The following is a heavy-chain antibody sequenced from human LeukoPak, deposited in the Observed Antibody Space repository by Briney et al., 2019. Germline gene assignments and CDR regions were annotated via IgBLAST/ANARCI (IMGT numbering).Heavy chain of an antibody. J-gene: IGHJ4*02. CDR1: GYTFTSYD. CDR3: ATWQLWDPFDY. CDR2: MNPNSGGT. Sequence: ASVKVSCKASGYTFTSYDINWVRQATGQGLEWMGWMNPNSGGTNYAQKFQGRVTMTRDTSISTAYMELSRLRSDDTAVYYCATWQLWDPFDYWGQGTLVTVSS. D-gene: IGHD5-18*01. V-gene: IGHV1-2*02.